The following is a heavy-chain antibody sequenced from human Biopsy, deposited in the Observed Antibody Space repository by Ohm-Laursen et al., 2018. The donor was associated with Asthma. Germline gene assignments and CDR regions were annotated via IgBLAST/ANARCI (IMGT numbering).Heavy chain of an antibody. CDR1: GYSLTDLS. D-gene: IGHD4-17*01. CDR3: ASDFPKDYVRYNFQF. Sequence: ASVEVSCKLSGYSLTDLSMHWVRQAPGQGLEWMGGHDHEEGGTVNAWRFQGRVTMTEDTSTDTAYMELSSLSSDDTAVYYCASDFPKDYVRYNFQFWGQGTLVTVSS. CDR2: HDHEEGGT. V-gene: IGHV1-24*01. J-gene: IGHJ4*02.